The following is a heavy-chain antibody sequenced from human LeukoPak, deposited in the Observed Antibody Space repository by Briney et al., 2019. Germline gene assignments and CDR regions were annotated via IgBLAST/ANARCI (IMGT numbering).Heavy chain of an antibody. CDR3: AKDEGRYFDWSPIMT. D-gene: IGHD3-9*01. CDR1: GFTFDDYA. V-gene: IGHV3-9*01. Sequence: GGSLRLSCAASGFTFDDYAMLWVRQAPGKGLEWVSGISWNSGSIGYADSVKGRFTISRDNAKNSLYLQMNSLRAEDTALYYCAKDEGRYFDWSPIMTWGQGTLVTVSS. J-gene: IGHJ4*02. CDR2: ISWNSGSI.